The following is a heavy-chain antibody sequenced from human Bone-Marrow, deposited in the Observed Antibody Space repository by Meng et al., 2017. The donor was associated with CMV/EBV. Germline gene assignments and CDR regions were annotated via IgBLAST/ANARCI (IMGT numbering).Heavy chain of an antibody. V-gene: IGHV3-30-3*01. J-gene: IGHJ6*02. Sequence: GGSLRLSCAASGFTFSSYAMHWVRQAPGKGLEWVAVISYDGSNKYYADSVKGRFTISRDNSKNTLYLQMNSLRAEDTAVYYCARGSSTSKVFYYYGMDVWGQGTTVTVS. CDR3: ARGSSTSKVFYYYGMDV. CDR1: GFTFSSYA. D-gene: IGHD2-2*01. CDR2: ISYDGSNK.